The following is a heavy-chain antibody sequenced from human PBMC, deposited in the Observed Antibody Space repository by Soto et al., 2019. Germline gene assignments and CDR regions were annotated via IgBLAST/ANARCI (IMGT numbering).Heavy chain of an antibody. CDR3: ARGLGFYDYVWGNYRLNWFDP. CDR1: GGSISSGDHY. V-gene: IGHV4-30-4*01. D-gene: IGHD3-16*02. J-gene: IGHJ5*02. CDR2: IYYSGST. Sequence: LSLTCTVSGGSISSGDHYWSWIRQPPGKGLEWIGYIYYSGSTYYNPSLKSRVTISVDTSKNQFSLKLSSVTAADTAVYSCARGLGFYDYVWGNYRLNWFDPWGQGTLVTVSS.